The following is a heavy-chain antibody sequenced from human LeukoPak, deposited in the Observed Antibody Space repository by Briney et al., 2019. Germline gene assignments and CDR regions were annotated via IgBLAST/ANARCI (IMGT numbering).Heavy chain of an antibody. D-gene: IGHD6-13*01. J-gene: IGHJ4*02. CDR2: ISAYNGNT. CDR3: ARADSSSWYALHFDY. V-gene: IGHV1-18*01. CDR1: GYTFATYG. Sequence: ASVKVSCKASGYTFATYGISWVRQAPGRGLEWMGWISAYNGNTNYAQNLQGRVTMTTDTSTSTAYMELRSLRSDDTAVYYCARADSSSWYALHFDYWGQGTLVTVSS.